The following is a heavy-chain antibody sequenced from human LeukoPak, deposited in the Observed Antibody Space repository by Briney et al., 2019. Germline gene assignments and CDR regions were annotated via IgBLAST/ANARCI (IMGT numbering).Heavy chain of an antibody. CDR3: ASSQAAAGTYYGMDV. CDR1: GFTFSSYS. D-gene: IGHD6-13*01. Sequence: GGSPRLSCAASGFTFSSYSMNWVRQAPGKGLEWVSSISSSSSYIYYADSVKGRFTISRDNAKNSLYLQMNSLRAEDTAVYYCASSQAAAGTYYGMDVWGQGTTVTVSS. CDR2: ISSSSSYI. J-gene: IGHJ6*02. V-gene: IGHV3-21*01.